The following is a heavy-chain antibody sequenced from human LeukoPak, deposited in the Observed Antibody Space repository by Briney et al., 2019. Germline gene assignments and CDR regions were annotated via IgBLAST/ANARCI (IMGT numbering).Heavy chain of an antibody. V-gene: IGHV4-34*01. J-gene: IGHJ5*02. D-gene: IGHD3-3*01. CDR2: INHSGST. CDR1: GGSFSGYY. CDR3: ARGLPRNDFWSGFATYWFDP. Sequence: SETLSLTCAVYGGSFSGYYWSWIRQPPGKGLEWIGGINHSGSTNYNPSLRSRVTISLDRPKKQFSLKLSSVNVADTAVYYCARGLPRNDFWSGFATYWFDPWGRGTLVTVSS.